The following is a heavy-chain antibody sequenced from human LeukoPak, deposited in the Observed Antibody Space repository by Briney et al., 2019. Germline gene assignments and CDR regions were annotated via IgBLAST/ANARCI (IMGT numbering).Heavy chain of an antibody. D-gene: IGHD6-19*01. J-gene: IGHJ4*02. CDR1: GFTFSSYS. Sequence: GGSLRLSCAASGFTFSSYSMNWVRQAPGKGLGWVSSISSSSSYIYYADSVKGRFTISRDNAKNSLYLQMNSLRAEDTAVYYCARDYSSGWPFDYWGQGTLVTVSS. V-gene: IGHV3-21*01. CDR3: ARDYSSGWPFDY. CDR2: ISSSSSYI.